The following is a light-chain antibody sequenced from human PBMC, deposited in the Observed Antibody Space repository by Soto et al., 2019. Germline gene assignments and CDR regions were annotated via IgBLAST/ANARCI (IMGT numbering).Light chain of an antibody. J-gene: IGKJ2*01. CDR3: QQYYSSPYT. V-gene: IGKV4-1*01. Sequence: DIVMTQSPDSLAVSVGERVTISCKSSQSVLYSSNNRNHLTWYQQKPGQPPKLLIYWASTRQSGVPDRFSGSGSGTDFTLTISSLQAEDVAVYYCQQYYSSPYTFGQGTRLEIK. CDR2: WAS. CDR1: QSVLYSSNNRNH.